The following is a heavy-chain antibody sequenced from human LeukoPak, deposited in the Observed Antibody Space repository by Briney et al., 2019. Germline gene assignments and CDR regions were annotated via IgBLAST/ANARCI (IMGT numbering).Heavy chain of an antibody. CDR1: GYTFTGYY. V-gene: IGHV1-2*02. CDR2: INPKSGGT. Sequence: GASVKVSCKASGYTFTGYYMHWVRQAPGQGLEWMGWINPKSGGTNYAQNFQGTVTMTRDTSISTVYMEPSGLTSDDTAVYYCARASVSESIVVIRGFDYWGQGTLVTVSS. D-gene: IGHD3-22*01. J-gene: IGHJ4*02. CDR3: ARASVSESIVVIRGFDY.